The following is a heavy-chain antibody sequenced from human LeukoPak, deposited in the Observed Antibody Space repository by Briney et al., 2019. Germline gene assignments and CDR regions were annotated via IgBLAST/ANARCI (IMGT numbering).Heavy chain of an antibody. V-gene: IGHV4-34*01. Sequence: PSETLSLSCAVYGGSFSGYYWSWIRQPPGKGLEWIGEINHSGCTNYNPSLKSRVTISVDTSKNQFSLKLSSVTAADTAVYYCARGRAFQHWGQGTLVTVSS. J-gene: IGHJ1*01. CDR2: INHSGCT. CDR1: GGSFSGYY. CDR3: ARGRAFQH.